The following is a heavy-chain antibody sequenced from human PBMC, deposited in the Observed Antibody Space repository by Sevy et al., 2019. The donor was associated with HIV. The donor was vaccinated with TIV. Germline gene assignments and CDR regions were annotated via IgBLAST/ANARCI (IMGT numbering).Heavy chain of an antibody. D-gene: IGHD3-22*01. J-gene: IGHJ2*01. V-gene: IGHV3-49*04. Sequence: GGSLRLSCTASGFKFGDYDMSWVRQAPGKGLEWVSSIRRKTYGGTTEYAASVNGRFTISRDDSNNIAYLQMNSLKTEDTAVYYCTREGLSQTSMKVVLKVHGYFDLWGRGSLVTVSS. CDR3: TREGLSQTSMKVVLKVHGYFDL. CDR2: IRRKTYGGTT. CDR1: GFKFGDYD.